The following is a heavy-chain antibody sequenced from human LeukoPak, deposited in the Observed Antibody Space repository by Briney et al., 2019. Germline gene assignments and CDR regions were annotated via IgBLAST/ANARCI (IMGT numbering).Heavy chain of an antibody. V-gene: IGHV4-34*01. CDR1: GGSFSGYY. CDR2: INHSGST. D-gene: IGHD2-2*01. CDR3: ARLGYCSSTSRLNYYYYYYMDV. Sequence: PSETLSLTCAVYGGSFSGYYWSWIRQPPGKGLEWIGEINHSGSTNYNPSLKSRVTISVDTSKNQFSLKLSSVTAADTAVYYCARLGYCSSTSRLNYYYYYYMDVWGKGTTVTVSS. J-gene: IGHJ6*03.